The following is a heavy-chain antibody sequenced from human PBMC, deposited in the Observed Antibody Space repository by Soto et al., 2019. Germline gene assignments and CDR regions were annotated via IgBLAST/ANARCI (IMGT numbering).Heavy chain of an antibody. CDR2: IYSGGTT. V-gene: IGHV3-53*01. CDR3: ARQKGSSTPFDY. D-gene: IGHD6-6*01. CDR1: GFTVSSNY. Sequence: GGGLIQPGGSLRLSCAASGFTVSSNYMSWVRQAPGKGLEWVSIIYSGGTTYYADSVKGRFTISRDTSKNTLYLQMNSLRAEDTAVYYCARQKGSSTPFDYWGPGTLVTVSS. J-gene: IGHJ4*02.